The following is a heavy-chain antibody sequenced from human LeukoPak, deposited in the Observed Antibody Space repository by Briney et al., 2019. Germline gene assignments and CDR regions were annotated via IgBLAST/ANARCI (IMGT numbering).Heavy chain of an antibody. CDR3: ARVLFEGGGFGELLPFDY. V-gene: IGHV1-2*02. CDR1: GYTFTGYY. J-gene: IGHJ4*02. CDR2: INPNSGGT. Sequence: ASVKVSCKASGYTFTGYYMHWVRQAPGQGLEWMGWINPNSGGTNYAQKFQGRVTMTRDTSISTAYMELSRLRSDDTAVYYCARVLFEGGGFGELLPFDYWGQGTLVTVSS. D-gene: IGHD3-10*01.